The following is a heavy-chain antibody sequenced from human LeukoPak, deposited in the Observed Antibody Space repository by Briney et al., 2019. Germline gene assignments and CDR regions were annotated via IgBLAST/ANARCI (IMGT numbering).Heavy chain of an antibody. Sequence: SETLSLTCTVSGGSISSSSYYWGWIRQPPGKGLEWIGSTYYSGSTYYNPSLKSRVTISVDTSKNQFSLKLSSVTAADTAVYYCARHVYGSGSYYNPLDYWGQGTLVTVSS. D-gene: IGHD3-10*01. CDR3: ARHVYGSGSYYNPLDY. V-gene: IGHV4-39*01. CDR2: TYYSGST. CDR1: GGSISSSSYY. J-gene: IGHJ4*02.